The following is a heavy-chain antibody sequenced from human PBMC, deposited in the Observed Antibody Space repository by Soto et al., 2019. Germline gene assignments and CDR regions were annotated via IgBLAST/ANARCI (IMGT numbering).Heavy chain of an antibody. CDR3: AGDGIAGANDSNYGLAV. J-gene: IGHJ6*04. D-gene: IGHD6-25*01. Sequence: ASVKVSCKAFGYTFTRNGISWVRQAPGQGLEWMGWISVYNGNTNYAQKFQGRVTMTTDTSTSTAYMELRSLRSDDTAVYYCAGDGIAGANDSNYGLAVGGKGTRVTVS. CDR1: GYTFTRNG. CDR2: ISVYNGNT. V-gene: IGHV1-18*01.